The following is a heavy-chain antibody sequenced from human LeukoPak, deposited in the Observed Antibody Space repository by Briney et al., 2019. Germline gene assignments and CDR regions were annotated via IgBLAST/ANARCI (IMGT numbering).Heavy chain of an antibody. V-gene: IGHV3-21*01. D-gene: IGHD5-24*01. CDR3: ASSFSDGYNKFDY. CDR2: ISSSSSYI. J-gene: IGHJ4*02. CDR1: GFTFSSYS. Sequence: GGSLRLSCAASGFTFSSYSMNWVRQAPGKGLEWVSSISSSSSYIYYADSVKGRFTISRDNAKNSLYLQMNSLRAEDTAVYYCASSFSDGYNKFDYWGQGTLVTVSS.